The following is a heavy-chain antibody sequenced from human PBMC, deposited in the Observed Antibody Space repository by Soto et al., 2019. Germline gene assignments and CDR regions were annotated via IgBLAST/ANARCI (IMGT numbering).Heavy chain of an antibody. J-gene: IGHJ4*02. CDR3: VRDLFPYTGNND. V-gene: IGHV3-74*01. CDR1: GFTFSGFW. D-gene: IGHD2-8*02. Sequence: EVHLVESGGALVQPGGSLRLSCAASGFTFSGFWMYWVRQPPGKGLVWVSRIKGDGSITDYADSVKGRFTISRDNAKNTLYLQMNSLRAEDTAVYYCVRDLFPYTGNNDWGQGTLVTVSS. CDR2: IKGDGSIT.